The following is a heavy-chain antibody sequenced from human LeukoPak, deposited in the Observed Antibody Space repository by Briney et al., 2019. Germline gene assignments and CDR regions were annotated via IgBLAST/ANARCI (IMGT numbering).Heavy chain of an antibody. D-gene: IGHD6-13*01. CDR1: GGSISSYY. Sequence: PSETLSLTCTVSGGSISSYYWSWIRQPAGKGLEWIGRIYTSGSTNYNPSLKSRVTMSVDTSKNQFSLKLSSVTAADTAVYYCAREPRRGAAAGEHPEIDYWGQGTLVTVSS. CDR2: IYTSGST. V-gene: IGHV4-4*07. J-gene: IGHJ4*02. CDR3: AREPRRGAAAGEHPEIDY.